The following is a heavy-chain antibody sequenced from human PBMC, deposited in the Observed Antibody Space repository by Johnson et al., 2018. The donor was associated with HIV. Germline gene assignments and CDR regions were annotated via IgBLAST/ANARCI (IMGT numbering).Heavy chain of an antibody. CDR1: GFPLNTYA. J-gene: IGHJ3*02. V-gene: IGHV3-30*04. D-gene: IGHD5-18*01. Sequence: QVQLVESGGGVVQPGRSLRLSCAASGFPLNTYAMHWIRQAPGKGLEWMAIISYDGGSKYYADSVKGRFTVSRDNSKNTLYLQINSLRPEDTAVYYCARLPSGYSRDDLDIWGQGTMVTVSS. CDR3: ARLPSGYSRDDLDI. CDR2: ISYDGGSK.